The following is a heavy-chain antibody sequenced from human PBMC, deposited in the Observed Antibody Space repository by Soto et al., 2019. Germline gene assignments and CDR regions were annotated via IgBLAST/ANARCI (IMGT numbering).Heavy chain of an antibody. D-gene: IGHD1-26*01. CDR1: GFTFSNAW. Sequence: GGSLRLSCAASGFTFSNAWMSWVRQAPGKGLEWVGRIKSKTDGGTTDYAAPVKGGFTISGDDSKNTLYLQMNSLKTEDTAVYYCTTPLGDYYYYYMDVWGKGTTVTVSS. CDR3: TTPLGDYYYYYMDV. V-gene: IGHV3-15*01. CDR2: IKSKTDGGTT. J-gene: IGHJ6*03.